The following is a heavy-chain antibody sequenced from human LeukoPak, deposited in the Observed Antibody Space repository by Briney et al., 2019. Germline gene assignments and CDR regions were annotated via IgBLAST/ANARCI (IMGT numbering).Heavy chain of an antibody. J-gene: IGHJ3*02. CDR2: IYYSGST. CDR1: GGSISSSSYY. Sequence: PSETLSLTCTVSGGSISSSSYYWGWIRQPPGKGLEWIGSIYYSGSTYYNPSLKSRVTISVDTSKNQFSLKLSSVTAADTAVYYCAREGEPAAVYGNAFDIWGQGTMVTVSS. CDR3: AREGEPAAVYGNAFDI. D-gene: IGHD2-2*01. V-gene: IGHV4-39*07.